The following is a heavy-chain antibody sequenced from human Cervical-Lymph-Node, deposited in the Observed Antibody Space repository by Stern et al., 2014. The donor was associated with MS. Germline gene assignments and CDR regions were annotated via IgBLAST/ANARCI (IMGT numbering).Heavy chain of an antibody. V-gene: IGHV1-69*01. CDR3: ALSSETSDRWYSLGYDL. CDR2: IFPVFGTP. J-gene: IGHJ5*02. D-gene: IGHD6-13*01. Sequence: VQLVESGAGVTKPGSSVKVSCNASGGTFSKFPSSWVRQAPGQGLEWMGGIFPVFGTPTYAQEFKGRVTITADVSTSTVYMELSSLRSDDTAVYYCALSSETSDRWYSLGYDLWGQGTLVTVSS. CDR1: GGTFSKFP.